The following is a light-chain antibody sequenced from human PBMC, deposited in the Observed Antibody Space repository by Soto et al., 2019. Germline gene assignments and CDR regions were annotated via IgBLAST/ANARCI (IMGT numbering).Light chain of an antibody. CDR2: EAT. J-gene: IGLJ1*01. CDR1: TSDVGGYNF. CDR3: SAFAGSEGYV. V-gene: IGLV2-8*01. Sequence: QSVLAQPPTASGSPGQSVAISCTGTTSDVGGYNFVSWYQQHPGKAPKLIIYEATKRPSGVPDRFSGAWSGNTASLIVSGLQAEDEAAYYCSAFAGSEGYVFGSGTKLTVL.